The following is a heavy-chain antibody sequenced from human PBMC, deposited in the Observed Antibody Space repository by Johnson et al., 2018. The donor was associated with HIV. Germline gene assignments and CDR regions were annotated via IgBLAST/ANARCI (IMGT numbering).Heavy chain of an antibody. CDR3: ARGRSSTRPSDLGSGAFDI. Sequence: QEQLVESGGGVVQPGRSLRLSCAASGFTFSSYAMHWVRQAPGTGLEWVAVISYDGSNKYYADLVKGRFTISRDNSKNTLYLQMNSLRAEDTAVYYCARGRSSTRPSDLGSGAFDIWGQGTMVTVSS. J-gene: IGHJ3*02. V-gene: IGHV3-30-3*01. D-gene: IGHD2-2*01. CDR2: ISYDGSNK. CDR1: GFTFSSYA.